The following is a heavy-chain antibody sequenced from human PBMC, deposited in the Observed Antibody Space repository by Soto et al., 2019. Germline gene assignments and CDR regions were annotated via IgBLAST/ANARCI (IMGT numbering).Heavy chain of an antibody. V-gene: IGHV3-23*01. Sequence: GESLKISCAASGFTFSSYAMSWVRQAPGKGLEWVSAISGSGGSTYYADSVKGRFTISGDNSKNTLYLQMNSLGAEDTAVYYCAKDERITMVRGGYYFDYWGQGTLVTVSS. CDR2: ISGSGGST. CDR1: GFTFSSYA. J-gene: IGHJ4*02. CDR3: AKDERITMVRGGYYFDY. D-gene: IGHD3-10*01.